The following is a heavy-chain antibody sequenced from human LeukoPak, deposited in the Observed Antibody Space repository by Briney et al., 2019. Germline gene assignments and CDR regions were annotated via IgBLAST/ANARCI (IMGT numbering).Heavy chain of an antibody. D-gene: IGHD6-13*01. Sequence: SETLSLTCTVSGGSISSSSYYWGWIRQPPGTGLEWIGSIYYSGSTYYNPSLKSRVTISVDTSKNQFSLKLSSVTAADTAVYYCARSEGIAAAGSRFDPWGQGTLVTVSS. J-gene: IGHJ5*02. CDR2: IYYSGST. CDR3: ARSEGIAAAGSRFDP. V-gene: IGHV4-39*07. CDR1: GGSISSSSYY.